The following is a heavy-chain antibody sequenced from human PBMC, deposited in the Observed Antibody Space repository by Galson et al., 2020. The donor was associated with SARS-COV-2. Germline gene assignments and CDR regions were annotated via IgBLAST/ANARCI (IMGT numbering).Heavy chain of an antibody. CDR2: IYYSGYS. J-gene: IGHJ4*02. CDR3: ARSERCSSCQTETGHFDF. V-gene: IGHV4-39*01. CDR1: GDSISSSTYY. Sequence: ETSETLSLTCTVSGDSISSSTYYWGWIRQPPGKGLEWIGSIYYSGYSYFNPSLMSRVTMSVDTSKNQFSLKLSSVTAADTAVYYCARSERCSSCQTETGHFDFWGQGTLVAVSS. D-gene: IGHD2-2*01.